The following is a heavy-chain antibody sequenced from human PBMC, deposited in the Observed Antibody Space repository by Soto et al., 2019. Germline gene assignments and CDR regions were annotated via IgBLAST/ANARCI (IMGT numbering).Heavy chain of an antibody. CDR2: IYYSGST. J-gene: IGHJ4*02. CDR1: GGSISSYY. D-gene: IGHD3-22*01. V-gene: IGHV4-59*01. CDR3: ARDRRYYDSSGYYYVGDYFDY. Sequence: SETLSLTCTVSGGSISSYYWSWIRQPPGKGLEWIGYIYYSGSTNYNPSLKSRVTISVDTSKNQFSLKLSSVTAADTAVYYCARDRRYYDSSGYYYVGDYFDYWGQGTLVTVSS.